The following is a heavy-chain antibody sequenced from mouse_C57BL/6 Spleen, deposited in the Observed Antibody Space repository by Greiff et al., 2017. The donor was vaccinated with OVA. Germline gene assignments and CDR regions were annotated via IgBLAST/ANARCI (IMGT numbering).Heavy chain of an antibody. CDR2: IYPRSGNT. J-gene: IGHJ3*01. V-gene: IGHV1-81*01. Sequence: QVHVKQSGAELARPGASVKLSCKASGYTFTSYGISWVKQRTGQGLEWIGEIYPRSGNTYYNEKFKGKATLTADKSSSTAYMELRSLTSEDSAVYFCASGEAFAYWGQGTLVTVSA. CDR3: ASGEAFAY. CDR1: GYTFTSYG.